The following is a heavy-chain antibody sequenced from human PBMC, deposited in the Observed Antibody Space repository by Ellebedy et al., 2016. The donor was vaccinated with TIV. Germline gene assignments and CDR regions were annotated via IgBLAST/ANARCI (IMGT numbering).Heavy chain of an antibody. CDR3: AKATSGSYYYFDY. Sequence: PGGSLRLSCAASGFTFTSYAMGRVRQAPGKGLAWVSTVSGSGSNTYYADSVKGRFTISRDNSKNTLYLQMNSLRAEDTAVYYCAKATSGSYYYFDYWGQGTLVTVSS. V-gene: IGHV3-23*01. D-gene: IGHD1-26*01. J-gene: IGHJ4*02. CDR2: VSGSGSNT. CDR1: GFTFTSYA.